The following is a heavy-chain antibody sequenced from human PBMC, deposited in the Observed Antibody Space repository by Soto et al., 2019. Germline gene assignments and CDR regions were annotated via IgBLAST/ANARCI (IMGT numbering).Heavy chain of an antibody. D-gene: IGHD2-21*01. CDR2: VSLDVSTT. V-gene: IGHV3-30*18. Sequence: QVHLVESWGGVVQPGRSLRLSCKGSGFTFSTYGIHWVLQAPGKGLEWVVGVSLDVSTTAYADSVKGRFTISRDNSNNTVYLQMTSLRAEYKAVYYCAKDPPVWWPHTRPSYFDAWGQGTVVTVAS. CDR1: GFTFSTYG. CDR3: AKDPPVWWPHTRPSYFDA. J-gene: IGHJ4*02.